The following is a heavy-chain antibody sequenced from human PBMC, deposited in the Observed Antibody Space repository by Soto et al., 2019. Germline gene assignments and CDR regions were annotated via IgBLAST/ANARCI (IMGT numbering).Heavy chain of an antibody. Sequence: ASVKVSCKASGYTFTGYYMHWVRQAPGQGLEWMGWINPNSGGTNYAQKFQGWVTMTRDTSISTAYMELSRLRSDDTAVYYCARDYSSSGGRYYGMDVWGQGTTVTVSS. V-gene: IGHV1-2*04. CDR1: GYTFTGYY. CDR3: ARDYSSSGGRYYGMDV. D-gene: IGHD6-6*01. J-gene: IGHJ6*02. CDR2: INPNSGGT.